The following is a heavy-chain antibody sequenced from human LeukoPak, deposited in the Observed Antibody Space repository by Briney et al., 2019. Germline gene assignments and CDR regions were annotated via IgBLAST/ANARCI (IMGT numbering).Heavy chain of an antibody. J-gene: IGHJ4*02. CDR3: ARTRGITAAGIDY. D-gene: IGHD6-13*01. Sequence: GGSLRLSCAASGFTFSSYAMHWVRQAPGKGLEWVAVISYDGSNKYYADSVKGRFTISRDNSKSTLYLQMNSLRAEDTALYYCARTRGITAAGIDYWGQGTQVTVSS. V-gene: IGHV3-30*07. CDR2: ISYDGSNK. CDR1: GFTFSSYA.